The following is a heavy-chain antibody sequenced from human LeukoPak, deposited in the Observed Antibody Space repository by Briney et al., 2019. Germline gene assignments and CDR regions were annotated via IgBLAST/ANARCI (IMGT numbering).Heavy chain of an antibody. V-gene: IGHV4-4*02. CDR1: DYSISSGNW. D-gene: IGHD2/OR15-2a*01. CDR3: ASRGLVKWFDL. CDR2: IYHSGST. Sequence: PSGTLSLTCAVPDYSISSGNWWSWVRQTPGKGLEWIGEIYHSGSTNYNPSLKSRVTISVDKSKNQFSLKLNSVTAADTAVYYCASRGLVKWFDLWGQGTLVTVSS. J-gene: IGHJ5*02.